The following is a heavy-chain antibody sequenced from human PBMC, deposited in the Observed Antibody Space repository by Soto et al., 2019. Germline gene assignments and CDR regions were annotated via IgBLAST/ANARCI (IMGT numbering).Heavy chain of an antibody. Sequence: EVQVSASGGGLVQPGGSLRLSCATSGFTFSHYPMNWVRQAPGKGLEWVSGISAGGDRTYYADSVKGRFTIFRDNSKNSLSLQMNSLRVEDTAVYYCARRVWGQGTLVTVSS. CDR1: GFTFSHYP. CDR2: ISAGGDRT. CDR3: ARRV. V-gene: IGHV3-23*01. J-gene: IGHJ4*02.